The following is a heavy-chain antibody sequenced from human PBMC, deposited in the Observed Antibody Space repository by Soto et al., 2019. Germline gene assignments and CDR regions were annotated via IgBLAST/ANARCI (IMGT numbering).Heavy chain of an antibody. CDR3: TTYTSSRKDDY. CDR1: GFTFVDAW. Sequence: EVQLVESGGGLVKPGESLRLSCAASGFTFVDAWMSWVRQAPGKGLEWVGRIKSNSDGGTTDYAAPVKGRFTISRDDSKNTMYLQMNSLKNEDTAVYYCTTYTSSRKDDYWGQGTLVTVSS. CDR2: IKSNSDGGTT. V-gene: IGHV3-15*01. D-gene: IGHD6-13*01. J-gene: IGHJ4*02.